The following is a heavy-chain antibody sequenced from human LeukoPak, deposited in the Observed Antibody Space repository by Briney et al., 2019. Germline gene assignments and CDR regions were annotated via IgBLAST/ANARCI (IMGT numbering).Heavy chain of an antibody. D-gene: IGHD4-17*01. CDR3: ARDLYGNWFDP. Sequence: SETLSLTCTVSGGSISSGSYYWSWIRQPAGKGLEWIGRIYTSGSTNYNPSLKSRVTISVDTSKNQFSLKLSSVTAADTAVYYCARDLYGNWFDPWGQGTLDTVSS. V-gene: IGHV4-61*02. CDR2: IYTSGST. J-gene: IGHJ5*02. CDR1: GGSISSGSYY.